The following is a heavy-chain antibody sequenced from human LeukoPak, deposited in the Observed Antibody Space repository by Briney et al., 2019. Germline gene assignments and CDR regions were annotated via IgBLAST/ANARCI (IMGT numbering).Heavy chain of an antibody. CDR2: ISAYNGNT. Sequence: ASVKVSCEASGYTFTSYGISWVRQAPGQGLEWMGWISAYNGNTIYAQKFQGRVTMTTDTSTTTAYMGLRSLRSDDTAVYYCAGEAAMGLFDHWGQGTLVTVSS. CDR3: AGEAAMGLFDH. J-gene: IGHJ4*02. CDR1: GYTFTSYG. D-gene: IGHD5-18*01. V-gene: IGHV1-18*01.